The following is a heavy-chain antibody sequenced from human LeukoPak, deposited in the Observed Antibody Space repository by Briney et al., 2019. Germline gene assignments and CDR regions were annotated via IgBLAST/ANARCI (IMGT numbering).Heavy chain of an antibody. Sequence: PGGSLRLSCVVSGFTFSDYAMSWVRQAPEKGLDWVSVISGSAHKIRHADSVKGRFTISRDNSENTVYLQMNNLRAEDTALYYCAGRPTGYSSGYVYWGQGALVTVSS. D-gene: IGHD5-18*01. V-gene: IGHV3-23*01. CDR3: AGRPTGYSSGYVY. CDR1: GFTFSDYA. J-gene: IGHJ4*02. CDR2: ISGSAHKI.